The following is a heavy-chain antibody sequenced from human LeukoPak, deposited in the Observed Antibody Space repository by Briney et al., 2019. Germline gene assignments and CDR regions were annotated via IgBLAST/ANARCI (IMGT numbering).Heavy chain of an antibody. D-gene: IGHD3-3*01. CDR3: ARGQTYYDFWSGYWDYYYYMDV. Sequence: ASVKVSCKASGYTFTSYDINWVRQATGQGLEWMGWMNPNSGNTGYAQKFQGRVTITRNTSISTAYMELSSLRSEDPAVYSCARGQTYYDFWSGYWDYYYYMDVWGKGTTVTVSS. CDR2: MNPNSGNT. V-gene: IGHV1-8*03. CDR1: GYTFTSYD. J-gene: IGHJ6*03.